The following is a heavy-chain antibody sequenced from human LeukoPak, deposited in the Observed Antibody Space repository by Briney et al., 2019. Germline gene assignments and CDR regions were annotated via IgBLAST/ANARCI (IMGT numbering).Heavy chain of an antibody. V-gene: IGHV4-59*01. J-gene: IGHJ5*02. D-gene: IGHD6-13*01. CDR1: GGSIGTYY. Sequence: SETLSLTCTVSGGSIGTYYWSWIRQPPGKGLEWIGYISYSGSTNYNPSLKSRVTISVDTSKNQFSLKLSSVTAADTAVYYCARVAAAGGYNWFDPWGQGTLVTVSS. CDR3: ARVAAAGGYNWFDP. CDR2: ISYSGST.